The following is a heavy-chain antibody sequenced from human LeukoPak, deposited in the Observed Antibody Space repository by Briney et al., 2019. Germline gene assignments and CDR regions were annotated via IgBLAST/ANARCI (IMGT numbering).Heavy chain of an antibody. CDR3: ARDTESSGWYLHYGMDV. D-gene: IGHD6-19*01. Sequence: GGSLRLSCAASGFTFSSYSMNWVRQAPGKGLEWVSSIRSSSSYIYYADSVKGRFTISRDNAKNSLYLQMNSLRAEDTAVYYCARDTESSGWYLHYGMDVWGQGTTVTVSS. V-gene: IGHV3-21*01. CDR2: IRSSSSYI. J-gene: IGHJ6*02. CDR1: GFTFSSYS.